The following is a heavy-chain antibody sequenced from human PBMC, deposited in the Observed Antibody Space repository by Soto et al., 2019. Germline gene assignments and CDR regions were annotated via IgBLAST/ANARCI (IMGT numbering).Heavy chain of an antibody. V-gene: IGHV4-61*01. CDR1: GGSVSSGSYY. Sequence: SETLSLTCTVSGGSVSSGSYYWSWIRQPPGKGLEWIGYIYYSGSTNYNPSLKSRVTISVDTSKNQFSLKLSSVTAADTAVYYCARDVEDSSSSFVDYWGQGTMVTVSS. CDR3: ARDVEDSSSSFVDY. CDR2: IYYSGST. J-gene: IGHJ4*02. D-gene: IGHD6-6*01.